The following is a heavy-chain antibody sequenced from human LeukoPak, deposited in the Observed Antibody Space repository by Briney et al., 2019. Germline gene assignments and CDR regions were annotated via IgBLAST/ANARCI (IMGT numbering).Heavy chain of an antibody. Sequence: GGSLRLSCAASGFTFSSYAMSWVRQAPGKGLEWVSAISGSGGSTYYADSVKGRFTISRDNSKSTLYLQMNSLRAEDTAVYYCAKDNGSGWYGGGFDPWGQGTLVTVSS. CDR1: GFTFSSYA. J-gene: IGHJ5*02. CDR2: ISGSGGST. D-gene: IGHD6-19*01. V-gene: IGHV3-23*01. CDR3: AKDNGSGWYGGGFDP.